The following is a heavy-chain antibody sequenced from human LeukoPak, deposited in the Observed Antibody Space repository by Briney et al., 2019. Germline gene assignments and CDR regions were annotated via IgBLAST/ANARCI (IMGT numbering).Heavy chain of an antibody. V-gene: IGHV1-18*01. CDR1: GYTFTSYG. Sequence: GASVKVSCKASGYTFTSYGISWVRQAPGQGLEWVGWISAYNGNTNYAQKLQGRVTMTTDTSTSTAYMELRSLRSDDTAVYYCAREGWTTADHDAFDIWGQGTMVTVSS. CDR2: ISAYNGNT. CDR3: AREGWTTADHDAFDI. J-gene: IGHJ3*02. D-gene: IGHD4-17*01.